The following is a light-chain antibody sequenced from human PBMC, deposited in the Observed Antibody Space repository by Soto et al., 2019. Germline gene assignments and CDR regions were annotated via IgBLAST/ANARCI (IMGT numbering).Light chain of an antibody. V-gene: IGLV2-11*01. CDR2: DVS. Sequence: QSALTQPRSVPGSPGQSVTISCTGTSSDVGGYNYVSWYQQHPGKAPKLMIYDVSKRPSGVPDRFSGSKSGNTASLTISGLQAEDEADYYCCSYAGSYTFEVFGTGTKVTV. CDR1: SSDVGGYNY. J-gene: IGLJ1*01. CDR3: CSYAGSYTFEV.